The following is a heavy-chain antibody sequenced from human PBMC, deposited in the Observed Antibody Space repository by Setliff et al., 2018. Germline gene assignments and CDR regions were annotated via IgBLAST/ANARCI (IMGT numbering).Heavy chain of an antibody. CDR1: GYTFTSYG. CDR2: ISAYTGNA. V-gene: IGHV1-18*01. CDR3: ARSPPPVVVTAIQAIFDY. J-gene: IGHJ4*02. Sequence: GASVKVSCKASGYTFTSYGISWVRQAPGQGLEWMGWISAYTGNANYAQKLQGRLTMTTDTSTSTAYMELRSLRSDDTAVYYCARSPPPVVVTAIQAIFDYWGQGTLVTVSS. D-gene: IGHD2-21*02.